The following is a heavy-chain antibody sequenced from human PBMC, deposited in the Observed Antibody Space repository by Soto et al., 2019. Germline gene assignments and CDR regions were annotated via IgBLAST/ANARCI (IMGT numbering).Heavy chain of an antibody. D-gene: IGHD3-22*01. J-gene: IGHJ4*02. CDR2: IYYSGST. Sequence: SETLSLTCTVSGGSISSSSYYWGWIRQPPGKGLEWIGSIYYSGSTYYNPSLKSRVTISVDTSKNQFSLKLSSVTAADTAVYYCARGGGRSGYRFVWGQGTLVTVSS. V-gene: IGHV4-39*01. CDR3: ARGGGRSGYRFV. CDR1: GGSISSSSYY.